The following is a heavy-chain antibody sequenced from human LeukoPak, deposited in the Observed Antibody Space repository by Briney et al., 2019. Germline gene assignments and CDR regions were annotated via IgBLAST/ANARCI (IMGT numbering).Heavy chain of an antibody. CDR3: VSLPSYSSSSISDY. V-gene: IGHV3-64D*06. J-gene: IGHJ4*02. CDR1: GFTFSSYA. D-gene: IGHD6-6*01. CDR2: INTNGGST. Sequence: GGSLRLSCSASGFTFSSYAMHWVRQAPGKGLEYVSAINTNGGSTYYADSVKGRFTISRDNSKNTLYLQMSSLRAEDTAVYYCVSLPSYSSSSISDYWGQGTLVTVSP.